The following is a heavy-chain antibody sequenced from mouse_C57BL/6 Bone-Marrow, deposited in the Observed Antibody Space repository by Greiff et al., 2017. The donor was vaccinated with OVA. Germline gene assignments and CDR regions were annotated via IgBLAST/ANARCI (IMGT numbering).Heavy chain of an antibody. CDR1: GYTFTSYW. D-gene: IGHD1-1*01. Sequence: VQLQQSGTVLARPGASVKMSCKTSGYTFTSYWMHWVKQRPGQGLEWIGAIYPGNSDTSYNQKFKGKAKLTAVTSASTAYMELSSLTNEDSAVYYCTSPLYGSSYLYWYFDVWGTGTTVTVSS. V-gene: IGHV1-5*01. J-gene: IGHJ1*03. CDR2: IYPGNSDT. CDR3: TSPLYGSSYLYWYFDV.